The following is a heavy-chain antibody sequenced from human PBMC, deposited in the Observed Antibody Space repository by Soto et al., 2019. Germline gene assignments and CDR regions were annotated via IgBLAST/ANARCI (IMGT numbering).Heavy chain of an antibody. D-gene: IGHD3-22*01. CDR1: GYSFTSYW. CDR2: IDPSDSYT. V-gene: IGHV5-10-1*01. CDR3: ASSFSGSFSYDSSGYTNCFDP. J-gene: IGHJ5*02. Sequence: GESLKISCKGSGYSFTSYWISWVRQMPGKGLEWMGRIDPSDSYTNYSPSFQGHVTISADKSISTAYLQWSSLKASDTAMYYCASSFSGSFSYDSSGYTNCFDPWGQGTLVTVSS.